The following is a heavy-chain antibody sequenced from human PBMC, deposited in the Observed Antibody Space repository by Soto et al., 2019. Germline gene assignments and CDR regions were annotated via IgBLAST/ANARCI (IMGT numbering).Heavy chain of an antibody. Sequence: QLQLQESGPGLVKPSETLSLTCTVSGGSISSSSYYWGWIRQPPGKGLEWIGSIYYSGSTYYNPSLKSRVTLSVDTSKNQFSLKLSSVTAADTAVYYCARRYSTNWFDPWGQGTLVTVSS. J-gene: IGHJ5*02. V-gene: IGHV4-39*01. CDR3: ARRYSTNWFDP. CDR1: GGSISSSSYY. CDR2: IYYSGST. D-gene: IGHD6-13*01.